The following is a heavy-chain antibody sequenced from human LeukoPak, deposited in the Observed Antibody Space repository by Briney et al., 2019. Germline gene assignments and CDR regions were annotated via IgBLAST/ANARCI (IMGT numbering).Heavy chain of an antibody. J-gene: IGHJ4*02. V-gene: IGHV1-3*03. CDR1: GYTFTSYA. CDR3: ARGSGAPLEMATIWHRTLDY. Sequence: AASVKVSCKASGYTFTSYAMHWVRQAPGQRLEWMGWINAGNGNTKYSQEFQGRVTITRDTSASTAYMELSSLRSEDMAVYYCARGSGAPLEMATIWHRTLDYWGQGTLVTVSS. D-gene: IGHD5-24*01. CDR2: INAGNGNT.